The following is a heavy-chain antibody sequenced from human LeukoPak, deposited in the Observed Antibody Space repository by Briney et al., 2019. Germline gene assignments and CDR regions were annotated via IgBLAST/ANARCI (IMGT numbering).Heavy chain of an antibody. V-gene: IGHV4-59*08. J-gene: IGHJ4*02. CDR3: ARYSYGSGNFDY. D-gene: IGHD5-18*01. CDR1: GGSISSYY. Sequence: RPSETLSLTCTVSGGSISSYYWSWIRQPPGKRLEWIGYIYYSGSTNYNPSLKGRVTISVDTSKNQFSLELSSVTAADTAVYYCARYSYGSGNFDYWGQGTLVTVSS. CDR2: IYYSGST.